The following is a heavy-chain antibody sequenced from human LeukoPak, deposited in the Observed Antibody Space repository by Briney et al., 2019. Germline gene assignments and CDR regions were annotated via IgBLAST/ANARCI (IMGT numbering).Heavy chain of an antibody. J-gene: IGHJ4*02. V-gene: IGHV3-23*01. CDR1: GFTFSNYG. Sequence: GGSLRLSCAASGFTFSNYGMSWVRQAPGKGLEWVISGSGANTYYAGSVKGRSSISRDNSKNTVFLQMNSLRAEDTAIYYCAKDRDPLTSSGWPWAYFDYWGQGIMVIVSS. D-gene: IGHD6-19*01. CDR3: AKDRDPLTSSGWPWAYFDY. CDR2: SGSGANT.